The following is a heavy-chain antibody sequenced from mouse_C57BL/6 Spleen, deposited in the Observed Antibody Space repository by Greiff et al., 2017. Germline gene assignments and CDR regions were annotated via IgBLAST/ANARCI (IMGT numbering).Heavy chain of an antibody. CDR1: GFTFSSYG. CDR2: ISSGGSYT. CDR3: ERQKLFDY. V-gene: IGHV5-6*01. Sequence: EVQLVESGGDLVKPGGSLKLSCAASGFTFSSYGMSWVRQTPDKRLEWVATISSGGSYTYYPDSVKGRFTISRDNAKNTLYLQMSSLKSEDTAMYNCERQKLFDYWGQGTTLTVSS. J-gene: IGHJ2*01.